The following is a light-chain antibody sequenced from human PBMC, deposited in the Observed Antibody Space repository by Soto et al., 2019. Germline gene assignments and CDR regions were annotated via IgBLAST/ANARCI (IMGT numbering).Light chain of an antibody. CDR3: QHYNNWPPWT. Sequence: EIVMTQSPATLSVSPGERATLSCRASQSVSSNLAWYQQKPGQAPRLLIYGASTRATGIPARFSGSGSGTDFTLTISSLQSEDFAVYYCQHYNNWPPWTFGQGTKVDSK. J-gene: IGKJ1*01. CDR2: GAS. V-gene: IGKV3-15*01. CDR1: QSVSSN.